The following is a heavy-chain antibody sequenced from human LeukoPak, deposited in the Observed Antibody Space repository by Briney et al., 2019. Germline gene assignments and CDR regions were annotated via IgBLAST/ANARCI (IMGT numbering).Heavy chain of an antibody. CDR1: GFTLSNGW. CDR3: TTAPRYFDYYPPDY. CDR2: IKSKTDGGTT. D-gene: IGHD3-9*01. J-gene: IGHJ4*02. V-gene: IGHV3-15*01. Sequence: GGSLRLSCAASGFTLSNGWMSRVRQAPGKGLEWVGRIKSKTDGGTTDCAAPVKGRFTISRDDSKNTLFLQMNSLKTEDTAVYYCTTAPRYFDYYPPDYWGQGTLVSVSS.